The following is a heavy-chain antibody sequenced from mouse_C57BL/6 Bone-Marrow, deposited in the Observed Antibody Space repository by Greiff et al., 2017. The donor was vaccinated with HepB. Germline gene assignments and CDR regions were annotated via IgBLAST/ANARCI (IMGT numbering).Heavy chain of an antibody. V-gene: IGHV1-82*01. Sequence: VHLVESGPELVKPGASVKISCKASGYAFSSSWMNWVKQRPGKGLEWIGRIYPGDGDTNYNGKFKGKATLTADKSSSTAYMQLSSLTSEDSAVYFCAGIYYYGSSLFDYWGQGTTLTVSS. CDR1: GYAFSSSW. CDR2: IYPGDGDT. J-gene: IGHJ2*01. D-gene: IGHD1-1*01. CDR3: AGIYYYGSSLFDY.